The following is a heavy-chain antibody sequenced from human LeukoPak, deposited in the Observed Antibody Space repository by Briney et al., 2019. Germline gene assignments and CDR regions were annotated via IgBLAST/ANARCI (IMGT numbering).Heavy chain of an antibody. Sequence: SETLSLNCTVSGGSISSGGYYWSWIRQHPGKGLEWIGYIYYSGSTYYNPSLKSRVTISVDTSKNQFSLKLSSVTAADTAVYYCARDWLYGMDVWGQGTTVTVSS. D-gene: IGHD5-12*01. J-gene: IGHJ6*02. CDR2: IYYSGST. CDR3: ARDWLYGMDV. V-gene: IGHV4-31*03. CDR1: GGSISSGGYY.